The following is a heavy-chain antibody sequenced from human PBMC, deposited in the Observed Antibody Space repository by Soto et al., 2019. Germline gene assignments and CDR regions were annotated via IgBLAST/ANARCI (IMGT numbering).Heavy chain of an antibody. CDR2: IYHHGST. CDR3: ARRFSVTTMRGFFDS. CDR1: NGSINTSFW. J-gene: IGHJ4*02. V-gene: IGHV4-4*02. Sequence: QVQLQESGPGLVKPSETLSLTCAVSNGSINTSFWWSWVRQSPGKALEWIGEIYHHGSTNYNPSLKSRVTVSIDKSKNQFSLKLHSVTTADTAIYYCARRFSVTTMRGFFDSWGQGSLVTVSS. D-gene: IGHD4-17*01.